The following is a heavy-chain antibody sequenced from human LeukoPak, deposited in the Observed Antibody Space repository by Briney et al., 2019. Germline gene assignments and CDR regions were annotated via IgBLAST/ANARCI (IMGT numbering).Heavy chain of an antibody. CDR2: IYYSGST. V-gene: IGHV4-34*01. D-gene: IGHD2-15*01. CDR3: AMIGYCSGGSCSMLGEFDY. Sequence: PSETLSLTCAVYGGSFSGYYWSWIRQPPGKGLEWIGSIYYSGSTNYNPSLKSRVPISVDTSKNQFSLKLSSVTAADTAVYYCAMIGYCSGGSCSMLGEFDYWGQGTLVTVSS. J-gene: IGHJ4*02. CDR1: GGSFSGYY.